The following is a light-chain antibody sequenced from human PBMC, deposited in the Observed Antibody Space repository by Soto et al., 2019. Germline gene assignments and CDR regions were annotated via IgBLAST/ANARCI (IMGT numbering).Light chain of an antibody. V-gene: IGLV2-14*01. CDR2: EVS. CDR1: SSDVGGYNF. CDR3: SSYTTTTTLSV. J-gene: IGLJ1*01. Sequence: QSALTQPASVSGSPGQSITISCTGTSSDVGGYNFVSWYQQHPGKAPKLMIYEVSNRPSGVSNRFSGSKSGNTAYLTISGLPAQDEGDYFCSSYTTTTTLSVFGSGTQLTVL.